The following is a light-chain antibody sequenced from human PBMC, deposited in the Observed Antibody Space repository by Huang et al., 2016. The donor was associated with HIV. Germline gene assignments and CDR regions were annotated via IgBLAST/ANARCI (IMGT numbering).Light chain of an antibody. V-gene: IGKV3-15*01. CDR1: QSIKSN. CDR3: QQYNNWPET. J-gene: IGKJ1*01. CDR2: GSS. Sequence: EIVMTQSPAALSVSPGERATLSCRASQSIKSNLAWDQQRPGQAPRLLVYGSSTRATGIPARFVGSGSGTEFTLTISSLQSEDFVVYYCQQYNNWPETFGHGTKVEIK.